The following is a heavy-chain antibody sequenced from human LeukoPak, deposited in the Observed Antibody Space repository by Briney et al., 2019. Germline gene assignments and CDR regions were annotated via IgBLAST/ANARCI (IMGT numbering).Heavy chain of an antibody. CDR1: GGTFSSCA. D-gene: IGHD6-19*01. CDR3: ARDRQWLGRTNWFDP. V-gene: IGHV1-69*13. CDR2: IIPIFGTA. J-gene: IGHJ5*02. Sequence: SVKVSCKASGGTFSSCAISWVRQAPGQGLEWMGGIIPIFGTANYAQKFQGRVTITADESTSTAYMELSSLRSEDTAVYYCARDRQWLGRTNWFDPWGQGTLVTVSS.